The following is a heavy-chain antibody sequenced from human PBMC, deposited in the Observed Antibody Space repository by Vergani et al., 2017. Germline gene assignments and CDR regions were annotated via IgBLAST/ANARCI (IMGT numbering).Heavy chain of an antibody. Sequence: QVQLVQSGAEVKKPGASVTVSCKASGYTFTSYDINWVRQATGQGLEWMGWMNPNSGNTGYAQKFQGRVTMTRNTSISTAYMELSSLRSEDTAVYYCARGSLKSRVVVAATWHFIDYWGQGTLVTVSS. V-gene: IGHV1-8*01. CDR3: ARGSLKSRVVVAATWHFIDY. D-gene: IGHD2-15*01. J-gene: IGHJ4*02. CDR2: MNPNSGNT. CDR1: GYTFTSYD.